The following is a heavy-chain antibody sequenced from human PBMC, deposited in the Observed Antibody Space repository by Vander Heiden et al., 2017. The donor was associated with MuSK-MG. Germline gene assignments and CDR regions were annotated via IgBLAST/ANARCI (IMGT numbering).Heavy chain of an antibody. CDR2: IYYSGST. V-gene: IGHV4-39*01. Sequence: QLQLQESGPGLVKPSETLSLTCTVSGGPISSSSYYWGWIRQPPGKGLEWIGSIYYSGSTYYNPSLKSRVTISVDTSKNQFSLKLSSVTAADTAVYYCGGNEGGISGAFDIWGQGTMVTVSS. D-gene: IGHD3-3*02. CDR1: GGPISSSSYY. J-gene: IGHJ3*02. CDR3: GGNEGGISGAFDI.